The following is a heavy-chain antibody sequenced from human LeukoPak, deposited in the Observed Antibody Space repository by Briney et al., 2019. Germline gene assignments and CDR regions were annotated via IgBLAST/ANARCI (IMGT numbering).Heavy chain of an antibody. CDR2: IRSSSAEM. J-gene: IGHJ6*03. CDR3: ARVGTPMVTIVAPYYMDV. Sequence: GGSLRLSCAASGFTFSSYSMTWVRQAPGKGLEWVSTIRSSSAEMYYQTTLKGRFTISRDDAKNSLYLQMNSLRAEDTAVYYCARVGTPMVTIVAPYYMDVWGKGTTVTVSS. D-gene: IGHD5-18*01. V-gene: IGHV3-21*01. CDR1: GFTFSSYS.